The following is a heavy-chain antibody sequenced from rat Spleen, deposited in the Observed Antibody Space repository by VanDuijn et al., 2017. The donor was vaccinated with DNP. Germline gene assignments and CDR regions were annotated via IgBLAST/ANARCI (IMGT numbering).Heavy chain of an antibody. V-gene: IGHV5-27*01. CDR1: GFTFSNYG. D-gene: IGHD1-9*01. J-gene: IGHJ2*01. CDR2: ITHSGGST. Sequence: EVQLVESGGGLVQPGRSLKLSCAASGFTFSNYGMAWVRQAPTKGLEWVASITHSGGSTYYRDSVKGRFTISRDNAKSTLYLQMDSLRSEDTATYYCTTGPYTYYGYNLDYWGQGVMVTVSS. CDR3: TTGPYTYYGYNLDY.